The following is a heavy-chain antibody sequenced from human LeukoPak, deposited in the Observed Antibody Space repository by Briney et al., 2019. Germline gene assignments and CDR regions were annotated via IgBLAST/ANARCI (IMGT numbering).Heavy chain of an antibody. CDR3: ARVSRYCSSTSCYSFDQ. CDR2: IKQDGSEK. V-gene: IGHV3-7*01. D-gene: IGHD2-2*02. Sequence: PGGSLRLSCAASGFTFRSYWMSWVRQAPGKGLEWVAYIKQDGSEKYYVDSVKGRFTISRDNAKNSLYLQMNSLRAEDTAVYYCARVSRYCSSTSCYSFDQWGQGTLVTVSS. J-gene: IGHJ4*02. CDR1: GFTFRSYW.